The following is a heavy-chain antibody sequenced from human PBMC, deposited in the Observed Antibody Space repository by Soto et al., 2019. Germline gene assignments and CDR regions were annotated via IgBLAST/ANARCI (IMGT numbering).Heavy chain of an antibody. D-gene: IGHD3-3*01. V-gene: IGHV1-8*01. CDR1: GYTFTSYD. CDR3: ARGANYDFWGGYYYMDV. Sequence: ASVKVSCKASGYTFTSYDINWVRQATGQGLEWMGWMNPNSGNTGYAQKFQGRVTMTRNTSISTAYMELSSLRSEDTAVYYCARGANYDFWGGYYYMDVWGKGTMVTVSS. J-gene: IGHJ6*03. CDR2: MNPNSGNT.